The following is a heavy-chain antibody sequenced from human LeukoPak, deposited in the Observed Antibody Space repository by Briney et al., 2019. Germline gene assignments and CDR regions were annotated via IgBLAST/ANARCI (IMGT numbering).Heavy chain of an antibody. J-gene: IGHJ4*02. CDR3: ARARYSSSPFDY. CDR1: GGSISSYY. Sequence: SETLSLTCTVSGGSISSYYWSWIRQPPGKGLVWIGDIYDSGSTNYKPSLKSRVTISVDTSKNQFSLKLSSVTAADTALYYCARARYSSSPFDYWGQGTLVTVSS. CDR2: IYDSGST. D-gene: IGHD6-6*01. V-gene: IGHV4-59*01.